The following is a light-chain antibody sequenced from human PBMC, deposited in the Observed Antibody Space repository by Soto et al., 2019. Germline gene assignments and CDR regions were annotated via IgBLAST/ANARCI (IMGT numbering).Light chain of an antibody. CDR1: QSVSNTY. J-gene: IGKJ5*01. V-gene: IGKV3D-20*02. Sequence: IVLTQSPGSLSLSPLERATLSFMTIQSVSNTYVAWYQQKPGQAPRLLIYDTSSRVTGIPDRFSGSGFGTYFTLTISSLQSEDFAVYYCQQYNIWRSITFGPGTRLEIK. CDR3: QQYNIWRSIT. CDR2: DTS.